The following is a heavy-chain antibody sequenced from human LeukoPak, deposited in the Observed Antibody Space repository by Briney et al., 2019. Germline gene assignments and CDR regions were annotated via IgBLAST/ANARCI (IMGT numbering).Heavy chain of an antibody. D-gene: IGHD6-13*01. CDR2: INEDGSEK. J-gene: IGHJ4*02. CDR3: ARAISSNWHGPDDN. V-gene: IGHV3-7*04. Sequence: GGSLRLSCAASGVSLSSYWMSWVRRTSGKGLEWVATINEDGSEKYYVDSVKGRFTISRDNAKKSLYLQMNSLRAEDTAVYYCARAISSNWHGPDDNWGQGNLVTVSS. CDR1: GVSLSSYW.